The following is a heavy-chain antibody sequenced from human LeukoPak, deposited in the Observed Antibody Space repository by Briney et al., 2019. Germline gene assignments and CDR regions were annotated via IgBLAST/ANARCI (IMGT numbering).Heavy chain of an antibody. V-gene: IGHV3-74*01. J-gene: IGHJ4*02. D-gene: IGHD5-12*01. CDR1: GFTFRSYR. CDR3: ARGYSGYFWY. Sequence: PGGSLRLSYTASGFTFRSYRIQRVRQAPGKGLVWVSRIDGDGSSTNYADSVKGRFTISRDNAKNTLYLQMNSLRAEDTAVYYCARGYSGYFWYWGQGTLVTVSS. CDR2: IDGDGSST.